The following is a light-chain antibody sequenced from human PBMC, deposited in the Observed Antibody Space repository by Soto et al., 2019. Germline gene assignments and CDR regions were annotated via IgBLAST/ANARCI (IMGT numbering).Light chain of an antibody. J-gene: IGLJ3*02. V-gene: IGLV2-14*01. Sequence: QSALTQPASVSGSPGQSITISCTGTSSDVGGYNYVSWYQQYPDKAPKLMIYEVTNRPSGVSNRFSGSNYGNTASLTISGLQSEDEAEYYCCSYTITNTLVFGGGTKLTVL. CDR2: EVT. CDR3: CSYTITNTLV. CDR1: SSDVGGYNY.